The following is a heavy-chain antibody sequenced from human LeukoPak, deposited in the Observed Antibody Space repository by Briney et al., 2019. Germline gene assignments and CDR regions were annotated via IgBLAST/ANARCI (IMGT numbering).Heavy chain of an antibody. CDR2: IKQDGSDK. Sequence: PGGSLRLSCVASGFTFSSYWMSWVRQAPGKGLEWVANIKQDGSDKYYVDSVKGRFTISRDNAKNSLYLQMNSLRAEDTAVYYCARDEGWGQGTLVTVSS. CDR1: GFTFSSYW. V-gene: IGHV3-7*03. CDR3: ARDEG. J-gene: IGHJ4*02.